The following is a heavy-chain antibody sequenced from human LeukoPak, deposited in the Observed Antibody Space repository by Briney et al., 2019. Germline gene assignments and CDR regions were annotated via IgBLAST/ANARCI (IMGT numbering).Heavy chain of an antibody. CDR3: ARREINGYYLS. V-gene: IGHV3-53*01. D-gene: IGHD3-22*01. J-gene: IGHJ5*02. CDR1: GFTVNNNY. CDR2: IYDDETT. Sequence: GESLRLSCAASGFTVNNNYMIWVRQAPGKGLEWVSVIYDDETTYYADSVKGRFGISRDNSKNTLYLQMDTLRAEDTAVYYCARREINGYYLSWGQGTLVTVSS.